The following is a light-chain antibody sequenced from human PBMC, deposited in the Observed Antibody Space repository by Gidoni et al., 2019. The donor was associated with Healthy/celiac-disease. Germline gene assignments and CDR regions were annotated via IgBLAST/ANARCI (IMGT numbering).Light chain of an antibody. V-gene: IGKV2-28*01. J-gene: IGKJ3*01. Sequence: IVMTQSPLALTVTPGDPASISCRSNQSLLHSNGYNYLDWYLQKPGQSPQLLIYLGSNRASGVPDRFSGSGSGTDFTLKISRVEAEDVGVYYCMQALQTPFTFGPGTKVDIK. CDR2: LGS. CDR3: MQALQTPFT. CDR1: QSLLHSNGYNY.